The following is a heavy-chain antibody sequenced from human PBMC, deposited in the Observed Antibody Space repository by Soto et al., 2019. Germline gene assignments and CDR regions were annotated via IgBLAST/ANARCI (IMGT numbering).Heavy chain of an antibody. Sequence: ASEPQSLTCSVDGGYFSGYYWSWIRQHPGKGLEWIGEINHSGSTNYNPSLKSRVTISVDTSKNQFSLKLSSVTAADTAVYYCARGGIGYSSSWYLSVYYYGMDVWGQGTTVTVSS. CDR1: GGYFSGYY. D-gene: IGHD6-13*01. V-gene: IGHV4-34*01. J-gene: IGHJ6*02. CDR2: INHSGST. CDR3: ARGGIGYSSSWYLSVYYYGMDV.